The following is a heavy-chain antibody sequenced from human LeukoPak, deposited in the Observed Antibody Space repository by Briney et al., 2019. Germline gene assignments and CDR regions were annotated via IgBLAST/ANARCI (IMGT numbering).Heavy chain of an antibody. V-gene: IGHV3-48*01. CDR2: ISSSSSTI. Sequence: PGGSLRLSCAASGFTFSSYGMHWVRQAPGKGLEWVSYISSSSSTIYYADSVKGRFTISRDNAKNSLYLQMNSLRAEDTAVYYCARVLEAASFDYWGQGTLVTVSS. J-gene: IGHJ4*02. D-gene: IGHD6-13*01. CDR1: GFTFSSYG. CDR3: ARVLEAASFDY.